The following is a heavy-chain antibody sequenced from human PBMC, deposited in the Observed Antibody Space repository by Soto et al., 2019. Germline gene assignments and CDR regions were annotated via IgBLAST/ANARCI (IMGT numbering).Heavy chain of an antibody. Sequence: GSGPTLVNPTQTLTLTCTFSGFSLSTSGMCVSWIRQPPGKALEWLARIDWDDDKYYSTSLKTRLTISKDTSKNQVVLTMTNMEPVDTATYYCARIRIGSGSYYFDYWGQGTLVTVSS. V-gene: IGHV2-70*11. D-gene: IGHD3-10*01. CDR1: GFSLSTSGMC. CDR2: IDWDDDK. J-gene: IGHJ4*02. CDR3: ARIRIGSGSYYFDY.